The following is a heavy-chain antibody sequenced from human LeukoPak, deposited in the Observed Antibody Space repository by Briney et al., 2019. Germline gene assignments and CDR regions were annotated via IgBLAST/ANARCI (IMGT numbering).Heavy chain of an antibody. CDR3: ARATYDFWSGYAFDI. V-gene: IGHV1-2*02. D-gene: IGHD3-3*01. CDR1: GYTFTGYY. Sequence: ASVKVSCKASGYTFTGYYIHWVRQAPGQGLEWMGWINPNSGGTNYAQKFQGRVTMTRDTSISTAYMELSRLRSDDTAVYYCARATYDFWSGYAFDIWGQGTMVTVSS. J-gene: IGHJ3*02. CDR2: INPNSGGT.